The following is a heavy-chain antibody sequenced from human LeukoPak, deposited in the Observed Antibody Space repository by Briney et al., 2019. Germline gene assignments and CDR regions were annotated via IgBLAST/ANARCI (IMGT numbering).Heavy chain of an antibody. CDR3: ARDHTPACFDY. CDR2: IIPIFGTA. V-gene: IGHV1-69*05. D-gene: IGHD2-15*01. J-gene: IGHJ4*02. Sequence: SVKVSCKASGGTFSSYAISWVRQAPGQGLEWMGRIIPIFGTANYGQKFQGRVTITTDESTSTTYMELSSLRSEDTAVYYCARDHTPACFDYWGQGTLVTVSS. CDR1: GGTFSSYA.